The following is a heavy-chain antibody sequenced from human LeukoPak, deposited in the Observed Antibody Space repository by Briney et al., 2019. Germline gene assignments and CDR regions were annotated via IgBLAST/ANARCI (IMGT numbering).Heavy chain of an antibody. V-gene: IGHV3-48*01. CDR1: GFTFRSYS. J-gene: IGHJ3*02. CDR2: ISSGSSTI. D-gene: IGHD1-26*01. CDR3: ARATWGLPRDDAFDI. Sequence: GGSLRLSCAASGFTFRSYSMNWVRQAPGKGLEWVSYISSGSSTICYADSVKGRFTISRDNAKNSLYLQMNSLRAEDTAIYYCARATWGLPRDDAFDIWGQGTMVTVSS.